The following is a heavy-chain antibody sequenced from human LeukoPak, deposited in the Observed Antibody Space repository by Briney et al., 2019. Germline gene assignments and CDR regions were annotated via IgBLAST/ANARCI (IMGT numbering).Heavy chain of an antibody. Sequence: PSETLSLTCAVYGGSFSGYYWSWIRQPPGKGLEWIGEINHSGSTNYNPSLKSRVTISVDTSKNQFSLKLSSVTAADTAVYYCASPYSSSSSGGYWGQGTLVTVSS. CDR3: ASPYSSSSSGGY. D-gene: IGHD6-6*01. V-gene: IGHV4-34*01. CDR1: GGSFSGYY. J-gene: IGHJ4*02. CDR2: INHSGST.